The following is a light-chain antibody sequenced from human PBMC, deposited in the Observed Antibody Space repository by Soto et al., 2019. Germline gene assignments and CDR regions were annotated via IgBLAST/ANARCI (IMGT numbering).Light chain of an antibody. V-gene: IGKV3-20*01. CDR1: QSVTGNY. Sequence: EVVLTQSPGTLSLSPGERVTLSCRASQSVTGNYLAWYQKRPGQAPRLLIYGASSRATGIPDRFSGSGSGTDFTLTISRLEPEDFAVYYCQQYCNSPPWTFGQGTKVEIK. CDR2: GAS. CDR3: QQYCNSPPWT. J-gene: IGKJ1*01.